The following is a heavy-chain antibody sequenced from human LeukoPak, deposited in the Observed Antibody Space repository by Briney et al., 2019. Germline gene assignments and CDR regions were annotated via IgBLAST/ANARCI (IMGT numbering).Heavy chain of an antibody. CDR2: ISGSGGST. D-gene: IGHD2-2*01. Sequence: GGSLRLSCAASGFTFSSYAMSWVRQAPGKGLEWVSAISGSGGSTYYADSVKGRFTISRDNSKDTLYLQMNSLRAEDTAVYYCAKLNDCSSTSCYLYYYYYMDVWGKGTTVTVSS. V-gene: IGHV3-23*01. J-gene: IGHJ6*03. CDR1: GFTFSSYA. CDR3: AKLNDCSSTSCYLYYYYYMDV.